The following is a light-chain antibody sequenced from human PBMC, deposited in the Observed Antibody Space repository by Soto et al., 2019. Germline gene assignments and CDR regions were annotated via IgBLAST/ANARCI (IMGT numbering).Light chain of an antibody. CDR3: QHYNSYSEA. CDR1: QSVYYRSNKKNY. CDR2: KAS. Sequence: DIVMTQSPDSLAVSLGERATINCKSSQSVYYRSNKKNYLGWYQQKPGQPPKLLIYKASTLKSGVPSRFSGSGSGTEFTLTISSLQPDDFATYYCQHYNSYSEAFGRGTKVELK. V-gene: IGKV4-1*01. J-gene: IGKJ1*01.